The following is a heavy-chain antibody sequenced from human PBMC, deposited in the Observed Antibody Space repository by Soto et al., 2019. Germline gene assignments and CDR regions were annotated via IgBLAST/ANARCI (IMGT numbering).Heavy chain of an antibody. Sequence: WGWIRQPPGKGLEWIGSIYYSGSTYYNPSLRSRVTISVDTSKNQFSLKLSSVTAADTAVYYCQSYVDIVATLVRDYYYGMDVWGQGTTVTVSS. V-gene: IGHV4-39*01. CDR2: IYYSGST. CDR3: QSYVDIVATLVRDYYYGMDV. D-gene: IGHD5-12*01. J-gene: IGHJ6*02.